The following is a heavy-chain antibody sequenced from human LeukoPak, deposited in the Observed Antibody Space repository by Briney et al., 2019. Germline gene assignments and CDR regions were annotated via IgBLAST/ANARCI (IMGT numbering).Heavy chain of an antibody. CDR2: IYSGGST. Sequence: GGSLRLSCAASGFTVSSNYMSWVRQAPGKGLEWVSVIYSGGSTYYADSVKGRFTISRDNSKNTLYLQMNSLRAEDTAVYYCARYSDSHPARWFDAWGLGTLVTVSS. CDR1: GFTVSSNY. V-gene: IGHV3-66*01. D-gene: IGHD1-26*01. CDR3: ARYSDSHPARWFDA. J-gene: IGHJ5*02.